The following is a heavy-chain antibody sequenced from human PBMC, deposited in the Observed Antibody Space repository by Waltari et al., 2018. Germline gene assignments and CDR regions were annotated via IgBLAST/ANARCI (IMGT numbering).Heavy chain of an antibody. CDR2: IYYSGST. D-gene: IGHD6-13*01. J-gene: IGHJ4*02. CDR3: ARGRGRAAAGYPSCYAD. CDR1: GGSLSSYY. V-gene: IGHV4-59*01. Sequence: QVQLQESGPGLVKPSETLSLTCTVSGGSLSSYYWSWIRQPPGTGLEWIGYIYYSGSTNYNPSLKSRVTISVDTSKNQFSLKLSSVTAADTAVYYCARGRGRAAAGYPSCYADWGQGTLVTVSS.